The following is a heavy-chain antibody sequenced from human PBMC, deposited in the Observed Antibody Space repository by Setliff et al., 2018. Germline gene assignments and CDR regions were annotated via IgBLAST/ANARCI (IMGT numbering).Heavy chain of an antibody. V-gene: IGHV3-7*01. J-gene: IGHJ3*02. Sequence: PGGSLRLSCAASGFPFSGSWMAWVRQAPGQGLEWVADIGEDGSGNFYADSVRGRFTISRDNARNSLFLQMNSLSAEDTAVYYCARDPEGGEFDIWGQGTLVTVSS. D-gene: IGHD2-21*01. CDR3: ARDPEGGEFDI. CDR1: GFPFSGSW. CDR2: IGEDGSGN.